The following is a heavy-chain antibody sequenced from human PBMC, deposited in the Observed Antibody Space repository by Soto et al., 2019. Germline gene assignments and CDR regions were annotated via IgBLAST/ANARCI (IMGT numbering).Heavy chain of an antibody. V-gene: IGHV3-33*08. J-gene: IGHJ4*02. CDR1: GFTFSSYG. CDR2: IWYDGSNK. D-gene: IGHD6-13*01. Sequence: HPGGSLRLSCVASGFTFSSYGMHWVRQAPGKGLEWVAVIWYDGSNKYYADSVKGRFTISRDNSKNTLYLQMNSLRAEDTAVYYSASAAGAANLVFDYRGQGTLVTVSS. CDR3: ASAAGAANLVFDY.